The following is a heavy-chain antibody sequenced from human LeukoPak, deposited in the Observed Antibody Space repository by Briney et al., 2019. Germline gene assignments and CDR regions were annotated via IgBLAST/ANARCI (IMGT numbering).Heavy chain of an antibody. Sequence: PSETLSLTCTVSGGSISSYYWSWIRQPPGKGLEWIGSIYYSGSTYYNPSLKSRVTISVDTSKNQFSLKLSSVTAADTAVYYCATTATYYYDSSGYAIPTWGQGTLVTVSS. CDR3: ATTATYYYDSSGYAIPT. J-gene: IGHJ5*02. CDR1: GGSISSYY. D-gene: IGHD3-22*01. V-gene: IGHV4-59*05. CDR2: IYYSGST.